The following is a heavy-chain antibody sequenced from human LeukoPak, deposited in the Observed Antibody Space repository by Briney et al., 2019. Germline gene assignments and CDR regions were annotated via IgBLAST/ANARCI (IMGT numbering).Heavy chain of an antibody. D-gene: IGHD2-15*01. Sequence: GGSLRLSCAAAGFTFSNHAMSWGRQAPGKGLQWVAVISGGGRTTEYADFGKCRFTISRDNSKNTLSLQMNSLTVEDTAIYICAKNVVVTSYFDFSAQGTLVTVSS. V-gene: IGHV3-23*01. J-gene: IGHJ4*02. CDR3: AKNVVVTSYFDF. CDR2: ISGGGRTT. CDR1: GFTFSNHA.